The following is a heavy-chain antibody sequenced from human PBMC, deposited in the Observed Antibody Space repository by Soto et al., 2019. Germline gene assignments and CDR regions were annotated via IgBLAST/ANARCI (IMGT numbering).Heavy chain of an antibody. Sequence: QVQLVQSGTEVKKPGASVKVSCKASGYTFTTYYIHWVRQAPGQGLESMGIINPSGGTTSYTHKFQGRVTMTRDTSTDTVYMELSSLRSEDTAVYYCARGYFDYWGQGTLVTVSS. CDR2: INPSGGTT. CDR3: ARGYFDY. J-gene: IGHJ4*02. D-gene: IGHD3-22*01. V-gene: IGHV1-46*01. CDR1: GYTFTTYY.